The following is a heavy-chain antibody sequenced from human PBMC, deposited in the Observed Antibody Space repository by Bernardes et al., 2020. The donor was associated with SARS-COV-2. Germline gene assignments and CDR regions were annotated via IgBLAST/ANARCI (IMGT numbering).Heavy chain of an antibody. CDR3: ASSPPSYYYDIGLVLQFDP. D-gene: IGHD3-22*01. CDR2: IYYSGST. Sequence: SETLSLTCTVSGGSISSYYWSWIRQPPGKGLEWIGYIYYSGSTNYNPSLKSRVTISVDTSKNQFSLKLSSVTAADTAVYYCASSPPSYYYDIGLVLQFDPWGQGTLVTVSS. V-gene: IGHV4-59*01. CDR1: GGSISSYY. J-gene: IGHJ5*02.